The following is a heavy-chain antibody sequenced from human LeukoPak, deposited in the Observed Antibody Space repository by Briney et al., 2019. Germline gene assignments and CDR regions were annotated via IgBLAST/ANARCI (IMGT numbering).Heavy chain of an antibody. Sequence: SVKVSCKASGGTFSSYAISWVRQAPGQGLEWMGGIIPIFGTANYAQKFQGRVTTTADESTSTAYMELSSLRSEDTAVYYCARGNYDYVWGSYLTWGQGTLVTVSS. CDR3: ARGNYDYVWGSYLT. CDR1: GGTFSSYA. V-gene: IGHV1-69*13. J-gene: IGHJ5*02. CDR2: IIPIFGTA. D-gene: IGHD3-16*02.